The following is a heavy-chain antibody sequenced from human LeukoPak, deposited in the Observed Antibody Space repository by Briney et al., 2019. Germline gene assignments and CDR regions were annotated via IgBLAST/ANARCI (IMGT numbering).Heavy chain of an antibody. CDR1: GYTFTSYG. CDR3: ARDFHPWSGYYLGDI. J-gene: IGHJ4*02. CDR2: ISAYNGNT. D-gene: IGHD3-3*01. Sequence: ASVKVSCKAPGYTFTSYGISWVRQAPGQGLEWMGWISAYNGNTNYAQKLQGRVTMTTDTSTSTAYMELRSLRSDDTAVYYCARDFHPWSGYYLGDIWGQGTLVTVSS. V-gene: IGHV1-18*01.